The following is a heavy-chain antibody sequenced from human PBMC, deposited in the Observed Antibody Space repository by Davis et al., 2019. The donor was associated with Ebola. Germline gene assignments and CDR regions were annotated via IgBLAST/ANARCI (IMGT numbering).Heavy chain of an antibody. J-gene: IGHJ4*02. Sequence: MPGGSLRLSCTVSGGYISGYYWSWIRQPPGKGLEWIGNLYHGGGTNYSPSLKSRLTISVDTSKNQFSLELIPVTAADTAVYYCASTWVAGSDYWGQGTLVTVSS. CDR1: GGYISGYY. CDR2: LYHGGGT. CDR3: ASTWVAGSDY. V-gene: IGHV4-59*08. D-gene: IGHD6-19*01.